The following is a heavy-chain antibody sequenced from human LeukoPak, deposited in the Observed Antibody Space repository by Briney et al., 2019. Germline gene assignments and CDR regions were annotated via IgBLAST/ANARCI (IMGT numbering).Heavy chain of an antibody. CDR3: ARHASGYDYENNWFDP. CDR2: INPNSGGT. CDR1: GYTFTDYY. D-gene: IGHD5-12*01. V-gene: IGHV1-2*02. Sequence: ASVKVSCKASGYTFTDYYMHWVRQAPGQGLERVGWINPNSGGTNYAQKFQGRVTMTRDTSISTAYMELSRLRSDDTAVYYCARHASGYDYENNWFDPWGQGTLVTVSS. J-gene: IGHJ5*02.